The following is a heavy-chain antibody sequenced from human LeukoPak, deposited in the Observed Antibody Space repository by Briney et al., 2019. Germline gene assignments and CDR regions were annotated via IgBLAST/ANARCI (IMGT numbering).Heavy chain of an antibody. CDR3: ARDDGQWLAPFDY. CDR1: GFTFNIAW. Sequence: GGSLRLSCSASGFTFNIAWMSWVRQAPGKGLEWVSYISRSSTTIYYADSVKGRFTISRDNAKNSLYLQMNSLRAEDTAVYFCARDDGQWLAPFDYWGQGTLVTVSS. D-gene: IGHD6-19*01. V-gene: IGHV3-48*04. CDR2: ISRSSTTI. J-gene: IGHJ4*02.